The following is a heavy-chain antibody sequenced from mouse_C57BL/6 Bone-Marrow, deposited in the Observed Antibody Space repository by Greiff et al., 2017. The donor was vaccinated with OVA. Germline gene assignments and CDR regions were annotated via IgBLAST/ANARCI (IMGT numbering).Heavy chain of an antibody. CDR3: ARTLRD. CDR1: GYTFTSYW. V-gene: IGHV1-69*01. CDR2: IDPSDSYT. Sequence: VQLQQPGAELVMPGASVKLSCKASGYTFTSYWMHWVKQRPGQGLEWIGEIDPSDSYTNYNQKFKGKSTLTVDKSSSTAYMQLSSLTSAGSSVYYCARTLRDWCQGPLVTVSA. D-gene: IGHD1-1*01. J-gene: IGHJ3*01.